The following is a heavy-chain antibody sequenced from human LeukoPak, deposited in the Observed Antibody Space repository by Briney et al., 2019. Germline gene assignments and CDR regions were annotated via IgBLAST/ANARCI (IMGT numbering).Heavy chain of an antibody. D-gene: IGHD4-17*01. Sequence: PGGSLRLSCTVSGFTVSSNSMSWVRQAPGKGLEWVSFIYSDNTHYSDSVKGRFTISRDNSKNTLYLQMNSLRAEDTAVYSCANGNGDYYDWFDPWGQGTLVTVSS. CDR2: IYSDNT. CDR3: ANGNGDYYDWFDP. V-gene: IGHV3-53*01. CDR1: GFTVSSNS. J-gene: IGHJ5*02.